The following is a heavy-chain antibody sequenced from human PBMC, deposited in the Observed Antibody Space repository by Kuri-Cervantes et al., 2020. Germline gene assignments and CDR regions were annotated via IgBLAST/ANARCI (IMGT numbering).Heavy chain of an antibody. CDR2: FIPVFGTS. D-gene: IGHD1-26*01. CDR1: GYALTNYG. Sequence: SVKVSCKASGYALTNYGISWVRQAPGQGLEWMGGFIPVFGTSNYAQKFQGRVTITADKSTSTAYMELSSLTSEDTAMYYCAKAGHIVGAAFDSWGQGTLVTVSS. J-gene: IGHJ4*02. V-gene: IGHV1-69*06. CDR3: AKAGHIVGAAFDS.